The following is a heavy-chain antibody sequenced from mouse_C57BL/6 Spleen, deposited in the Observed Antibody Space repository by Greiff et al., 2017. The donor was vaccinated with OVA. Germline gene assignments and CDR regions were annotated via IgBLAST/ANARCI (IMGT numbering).Heavy chain of an antibody. CDR3: ARNPGDYYGSSSHWYFDV. D-gene: IGHD1-1*01. CDR2: ISYDGSN. CDR1: GYSITSGYY. V-gene: IGHV3-6*01. J-gene: IGHJ1*03. Sequence: EVQLVESGPGLVKPSQSLSLTCSVTGYSITSGYYWNWIRQFPGNKLEWMGYISYDGSNNYNPSLKNRISITRDTSKNQFFLKLNSVTTEDTATYYCARNPGDYYGSSSHWYFDVWGTGTTGTVSS.